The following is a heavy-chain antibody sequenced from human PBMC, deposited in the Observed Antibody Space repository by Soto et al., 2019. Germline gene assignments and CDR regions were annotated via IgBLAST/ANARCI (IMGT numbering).Heavy chain of an antibody. V-gene: IGHV4-61*01. CDR2: MSHSGGT. CDR1: GGFVSSGSYY. CDR3: ARVERGTATTVVDAFDI. Sequence: SETLSLTCAVYGGFVSSGSYYWSWIRQPPGKRLEWIGEMSHSGGTHFNPALKSRVTISVDASKNQFSLKMASVTAADTALYYCARVERGTATTVVDAFDIWGPGTMVTVSS. D-gene: IGHD1-1*01. J-gene: IGHJ3*02.